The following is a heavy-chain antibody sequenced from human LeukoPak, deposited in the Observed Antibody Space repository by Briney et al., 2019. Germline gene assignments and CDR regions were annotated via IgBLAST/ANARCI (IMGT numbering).Heavy chain of an antibody. D-gene: IGHD2-15*01. CDR3: ARDPSHHSGTFDI. CDR1: GGSISSYNW. CDR2: IYNTGST. Sequence: PSETLSLTCSVSGGSISSYNWWSWVRQPPGKGLEWIGEIYNTGSTNYNPSLESRVTISVDKSQNQFSLRLTSVTAADTAVYYCARDPSHHSGTFDIWGQGTMVTVSS. V-gene: IGHV4-4*02. J-gene: IGHJ3*02.